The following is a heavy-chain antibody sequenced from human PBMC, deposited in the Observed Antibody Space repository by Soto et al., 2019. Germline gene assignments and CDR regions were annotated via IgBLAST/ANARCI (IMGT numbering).Heavy chain of an antibody. Sequence: SETLSLTCAVYGGSFSGYYWSWIRQPPGKGLEWIGEINHSGSTNYNPSLKSRVTISVDTSKNQFSLKLSSVTAADTAVYYCARRNYSFDYWGQETLFTVSS. J-gene: IGHJ4*02. CDR1: GGSFSGYY. CDR2: INHSGST. V-gene: IGHV4-34*01. CDR3: ARRNYSFDY.